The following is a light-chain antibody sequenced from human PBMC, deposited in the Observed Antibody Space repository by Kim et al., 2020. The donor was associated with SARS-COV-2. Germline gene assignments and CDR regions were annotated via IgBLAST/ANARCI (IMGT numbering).Light chain of an antibody. Sequence: SLSPGEGATISCRASHSVDINLAWYQQTPGQAPRLLIYDASIRPTGIPDRFSGSGSGTDFTLTINNLEPEDFAVYYCQQRGYSLTFGGGTKVDIK. V-gene: IGKV3-11*01. CDR2: DAS. CDR1: HSVDIN. CDR3: QQRGYSLT. J-gene: IGKJ4*01.